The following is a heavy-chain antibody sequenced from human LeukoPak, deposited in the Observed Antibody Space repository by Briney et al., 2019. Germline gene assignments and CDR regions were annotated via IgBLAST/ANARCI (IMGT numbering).Heavy chain of an antibody. V-gene: IGHV3-23*01. Sequence: PGGSLRLSCAASGFTFSSYAMSWVRQAPGEGLEWVSAISGSGGSTYYADSVKGRFTISRDNSKNTLYLQMNSLRAEDTSVYYCAEDPRTGDPYYYMDVWGKGTTVTVSS. CDR1: GFTFSSYA. CDR2: ISGSGGST. J-gene: IGHJ6*03. CDR3: AEDPRTGDPYYYMDV. D-gene: IGHD7-27*01.